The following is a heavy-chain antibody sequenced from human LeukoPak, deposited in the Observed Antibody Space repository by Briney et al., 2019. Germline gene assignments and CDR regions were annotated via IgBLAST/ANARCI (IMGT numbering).Heavy chain of an antibody. Sequence: SETLSLTCTVSGDSITDHYWSWIRQPPGKGLEWIGYIYYRGSTNYNPSLKSRVTISVDTSKNQFSLKLSSVTAADTAVYYCARVLYYDFWSGYLWYFDLWGRGTLVTVSS. J-gene: IGHJ2*01. V-gene: IGHV4-59*11. CDR3: ARVLYYDFWSGYLWYFDL. CDR1: GDSITDHY. D-gene: IGHD3-3*01. CDR2: IYYRGST.